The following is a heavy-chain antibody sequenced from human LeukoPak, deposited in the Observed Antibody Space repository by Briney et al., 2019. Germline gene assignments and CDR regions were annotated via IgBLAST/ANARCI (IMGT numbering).Heavy chain of an antibody. CDR1: GGSISSGSYY. D-gene: IGHD3-3*01. CDR2: IYTSGST. Sequence: SETLSLTCTVSGGSISSGSYYWSWIRQPAGKGLEWIGRIYTSGSTNYNPSLKSRVTMSVDTSKNQFSLKLSSVTAADTAVYYCARGGLRKFDYWGQGTLVTVSS. V-gene: IGHV4-61*02. CDR3: ARGGLRKFDY. J-gene: IGHJ4*02.